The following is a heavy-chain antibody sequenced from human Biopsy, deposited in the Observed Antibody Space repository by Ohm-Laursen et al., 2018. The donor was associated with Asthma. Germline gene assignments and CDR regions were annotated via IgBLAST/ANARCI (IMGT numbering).Heavy chain of an antibody. CDR2: IYHSGST. J-gene: IGHJ4*02. CDR1: GGSISSGGYS. CDR3: AKDKRYSGSYFDY. D-gene: IGHD1-26*01. Sequence: SQTLSLTWAVSGGSISSGGYSWSWIRQPPGKGLEWIGYIYHSGSTYYNPSLKSRVTISVDRSKNQFSLKLSSVTAEDTAVYYCAKDKRYSGSYFDYWGQGTLVTVSS. V-gene: IGHV4-30-2*01.